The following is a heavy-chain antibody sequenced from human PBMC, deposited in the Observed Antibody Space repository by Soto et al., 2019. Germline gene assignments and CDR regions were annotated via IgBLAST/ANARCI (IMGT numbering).Heavy chain of an antibody. V-gene: IGHV1-18*01. CDR2: ISAYNGNT. Sequence: GGSVKVCFKAYGYPFTSYGISWVRQAPGQGLEWMGWISAYNGNTNYAQKLQGRVTMTTHTSTSTAYMELRSLRSVDTAVYYCAREGPVAGTPIPEYYYGMDVWGQGTTVTVSS. CDR3: AREGPVAGTPIPEYYYGMDV. D-gene: IGHD6-19*01. J-gene: IGHJ6*02. CDR1: GYPFTSYG.